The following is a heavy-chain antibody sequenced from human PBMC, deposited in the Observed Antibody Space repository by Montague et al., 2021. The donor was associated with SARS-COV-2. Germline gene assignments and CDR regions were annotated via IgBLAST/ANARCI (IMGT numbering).Heavy chain of an antibody. CDR1: GGSIRSYY. Sequence: LRLSCAVSGGSIRSYYWSWIRQSPGKGLEWIGYVHYTGSTKYNPSLKTRVTLSLDTPNNHFSLRLNSVTAADTAVDYCARAQDICFIANYVNYFDLWGLGALVSVSS. V-gene: IGHV4-59*01. J-gene: IGHJ4*02. D-gene: IGHD4/OR15-4a*01. CDR2: VHYTGST. CDR3: ARAQDICFIANYVNYFDL.